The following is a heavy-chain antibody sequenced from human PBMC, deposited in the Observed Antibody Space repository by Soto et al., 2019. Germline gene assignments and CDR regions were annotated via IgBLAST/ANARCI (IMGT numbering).Heavy chain of an antibody. V-gene: IGHV4-34*01. CDR1: GGSFSGYY. CDR3: AREMGAAAGYYYYGMDV. CDR2: INHSGST. D-gene: IGHD6-13*01. J-gene: IGHJ6*02. Sequence: PSETLSLTCAVYGGSFSGYYWSWIRQPPGKGLEWIGEINHSGSTNYNPSLKSRVTISVDTSKNQFSLKLSSVTAADTAVYYCAREMGAAAGYYYYGMDVWGQGTTVTV.